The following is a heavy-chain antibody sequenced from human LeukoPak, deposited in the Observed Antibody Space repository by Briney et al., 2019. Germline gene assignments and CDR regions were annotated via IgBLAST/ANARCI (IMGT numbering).Heavy chain of an antibody. CDR1: GGSISSYY. V-gene: IGHV4-4*07. CDR3: ARDYYDSSGYTYYMDV. J-gene: IGHJ6*03. CDR2: IYTSGST. D-gene: IGHD3-22*01. Sequence: SETLSLTCTVSGGSISSYYWSWIRQPAGKGLEWIGRIYTSGSTNYNPSLKSRVTMSVDTSKNQFSLKLSPVTAADTAVYYCARDYYDSSGYTYYMDVWGKGTTVTVSS.